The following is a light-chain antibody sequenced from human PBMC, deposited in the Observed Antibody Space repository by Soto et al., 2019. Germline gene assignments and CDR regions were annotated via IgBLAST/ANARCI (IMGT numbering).Light chain of an antibody. V-gene: IGLV2-14*01. CDR1: SSDISIYNY. CDR2: EVS. J-gene: IGLJ1*01. CDR3: CSYTSSTNYV. Sequence: QSVLTQPASVSGSPGQSITISCTGTSSDISIYNYVSWYQQHPGKAPKLIIYEVSNRPSGISNRFSGAKSGNTASLTISGIQVEDEADYYCCSYTSSTNYVFGAGTKVTVL.